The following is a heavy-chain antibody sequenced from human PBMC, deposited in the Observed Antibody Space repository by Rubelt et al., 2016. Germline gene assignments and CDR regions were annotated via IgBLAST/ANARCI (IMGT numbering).Heavy chain of an antibody. Sequence: QLQLQESGPGLVKPSETLSLTCAVYGGSFSGYYWSWIRQPPGKGLEWIGEINHSGKTNYNPSLKSRVTVSVDTSKNQFSLKRSAVTAADTSVYYCGRWWEVLQAFDYWGQGTLVTVSS. D-gene: IGHD1-26*01. J-gene: IGHJ4*02. V-gene: IGHV4-34*10. CDR2: INHSGKT. CDR1: GGSFSGYY. CDR3: GRWWEVLQAFDY.